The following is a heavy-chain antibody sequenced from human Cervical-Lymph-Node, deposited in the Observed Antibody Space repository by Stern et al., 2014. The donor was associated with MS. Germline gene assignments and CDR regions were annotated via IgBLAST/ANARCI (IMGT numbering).Heavy chain of an antibody. Sequence: QVQLVQSGAEVKKPGASVKVSCKASGYTFTSYDINWVRQGPGQGLEWMGWMNTYSGTAGYSQKFQGRVTMTRDTSTSTAYLGLTSVRSEDTAVFYCARGRELLSLDYWGQGTLVTVSS. J-gene: IGHJ4*02. CDR1: GYTFTSYD. CDR3: ARGRELLSLDY. D-gene: IGHD1-26*01. V-gene: IGHV1-8*01. CDR2: MNTYSGTA.